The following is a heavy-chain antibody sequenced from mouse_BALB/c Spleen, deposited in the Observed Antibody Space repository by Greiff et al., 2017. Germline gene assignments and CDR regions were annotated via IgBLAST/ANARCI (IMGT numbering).Heavy chain of an antibody. J-gene: IGHJ3*01. CDR3: AKDYGAY. CDR1: GFTFSSFG. D-gene: IGHD2-4*01. Sequence: EVNLVESGGGLVQPGGSRKLSCAASGFTFSSFGMHWVRQAPEKGLEWVAYISSGSSTIYYADTVKGRFTISRDNPKNTLFLQMTSLRSEDTAMYYCAKDYGAYWGQGTLVTVSA. V-gene: IGHV5-17*02. CDR2: ISSGSSTI.